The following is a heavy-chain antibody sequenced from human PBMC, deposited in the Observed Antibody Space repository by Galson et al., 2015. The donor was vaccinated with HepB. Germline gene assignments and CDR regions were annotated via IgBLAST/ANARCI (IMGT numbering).Heavy chain of an antibody. CDR1: GFTFSSYG. Sequence: SLRLSCAASGFTFSSYGMHWVRQAPGKGLEWVAFIRYDGNNKYYADSVKGRFTISRDSSKKTLYLQMNSLRAEDTAVYYCAKDLAAGRLLWFGKNYGMDVWGQGTTVTVSS. D-gene: IGHD3-10*01. CDR2: IRYDGNNK. V-gene: IGHV3-30*02. J-gene: IGHJ6*02. CDR3: AKDLAAGRLLWFGKNYGMDV.